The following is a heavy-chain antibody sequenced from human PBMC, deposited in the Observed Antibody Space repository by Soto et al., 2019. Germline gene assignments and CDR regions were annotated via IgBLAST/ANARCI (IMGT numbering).Heavy chain of an antibody. J-gene: IGHJ5*02. D-gene: IGHD3-3*01. CDR2: TYYRSKWYN. CDR3: ARGRLWVFGVAITYNWFDP. V-gene: IGHV6-1*01. Sequence: SQTLSLTCAISGDSVSSNSAAWNWIRQSPSRGLEWLGRTYYRSKWYNDYAVSVKSRITINPDTSKNQFSLQLNSVTPEDTAVYYCARGRLWVFGVAITYNWFDPWGQGTLVTVSS. CDR1: GDSVSSNSAA.